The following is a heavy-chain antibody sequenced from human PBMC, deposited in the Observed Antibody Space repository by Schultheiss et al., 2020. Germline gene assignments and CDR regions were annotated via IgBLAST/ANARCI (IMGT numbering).Heavy chain of an antibody. CDR1: GFSLTSYG. CDR2: IWRGGSTD. V-gene: IGHV3-33*03. D-gene: IGHD3-22*01. Sequence: VKLMESGPGLVAPSQSLSITCTVSGFSLTSYGVHWVRQSPGKGLEWLGVIWRGGSTDYNAAFMSRLSITKDNSKSQVFFKMNSLQADDTAIYYCAKTLITTATWYFDVWGAGTTVTVSS. CDR3: AKTLITTATWYFDV. J-gene: IGHJ6*04.